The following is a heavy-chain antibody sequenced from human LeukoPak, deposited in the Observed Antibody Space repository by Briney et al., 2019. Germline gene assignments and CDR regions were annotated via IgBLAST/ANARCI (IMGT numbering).Heavy chain of an antibody. D-gene: IGHD6-13*01. J-gene: IGHJ4*02. Sequence: GGSLRLSCAASGFTFSSYAMSWVRQAPGKGLEWVANIRQDGDTKYYVDSVKGRFTISRDNAMNSLYLQMNSLRAEDTAIYYCARSLPYGTTWYGRSDFWGQGTLVTVSS. CDR2: IRQDGDTK. CDR1: GFTFSSYA. V-gene: IGHV3-7*03. CDR3: ARSLPYGTTWYGRSDF.